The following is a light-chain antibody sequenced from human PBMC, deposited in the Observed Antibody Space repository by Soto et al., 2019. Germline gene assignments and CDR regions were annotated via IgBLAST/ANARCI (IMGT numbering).Light chain of an antibody. J-gene: IGLJ1*01. CDR1: SSDVGGYNY. CDR2: DVS. V-gene: IGLV2-14*03. Sequence: QCLLTQPASVSGSPGRSITISCPGTSSDVGGYNYVSWYQHHPGKAPKLMIYDVSNRPSGVSNRFSGSKSGNTASLTISGLQPEDEADYYCSSYTTSNTRQIVFGTGTKVTVL. CDR3: SSYTTSNTRQIV.